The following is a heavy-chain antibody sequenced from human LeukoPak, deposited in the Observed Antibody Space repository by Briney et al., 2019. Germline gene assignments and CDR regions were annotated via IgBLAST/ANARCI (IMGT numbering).Heavy chain of an antibody. V-gene: IGHV3-21*01. D-gene: IGHD6-19*01. CDR2: ISSSSSYI. J-gene: IGHJ4*02. CDR1: GFTFSSYS. CDR3: AREKSPASIAVAEGY. Sequence: GGSLRLSCAASGFTFSSYSMTWVRQAPGKGLEWVSSISSSSSYIYYADSVKGRLTISRDNAKNSLYLQMNSLRAEDTAVYYCAREKSPASIAVAEGYWGQGTLVTVSS.